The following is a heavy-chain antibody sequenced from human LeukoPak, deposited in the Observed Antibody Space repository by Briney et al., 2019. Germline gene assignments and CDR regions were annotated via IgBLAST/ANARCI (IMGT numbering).Heavy chain of an antibody. J-gene: IGHJ3*02. CDR2: INPSGGST. Sequence: ASVKVSCKASGGTFSSYAISWVRQAPGQGLEWMGIINPSGGSTSYAQKFQGRVTMTRDTSTSTVYMELSSLRSEDTAVYYCARDMVYYYDSSGTGDAFDIWGQGTMVTVSS. CDR1: GGTFSSYA. D-gene: IGHD3-22*01. V-gene: IGHV1-46*01. CDR3: ARDMVYYYDSSGTGDAFDI.